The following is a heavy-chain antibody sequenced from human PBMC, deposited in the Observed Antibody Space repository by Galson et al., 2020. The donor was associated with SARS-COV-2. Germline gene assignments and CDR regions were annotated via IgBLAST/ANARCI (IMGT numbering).Heavy chain of an antibody. CDR2: ISWNSGSI. CDR3: AKDGNTVTTWGYFQH. V-gene: IGHV3-9*01. D-gene: IGHD4-17*01. CDR1: GFTFDDYA. Sequence: GGSLRLSCAASGFTFDDYAMHWVRQAPGKGLEWVSGISWNSGSIGYADSVKGRFTISRDNAKNSLYLQMNSLRAEDTALYYCAKDGNTVTTWGYFQHWGQGNLVTVSS. J-gene: IGHJ1*01.